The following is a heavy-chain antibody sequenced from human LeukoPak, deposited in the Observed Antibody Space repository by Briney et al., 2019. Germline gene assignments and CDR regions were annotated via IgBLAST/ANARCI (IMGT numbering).Heavy chain of an antibody. CDR3: AKSPGSVTIFGVVMGY. J-gene: IGHJ4*02. CDR1: GFTFSSYA. CDR2: ISGSGGST. V-gene: IGHV3-23*01. D-gene: IGHD3-3*01. Sequence: GGSLRLSCAASGFTFSSYAMSWVRRAPGKGLEWVSAISGSGGSTYYADSVKGRFTISRDNSKNTLYLQMNSLRAEDTAVYYCAKSPGSVTIFGVVMGYWGQGTLVTVSS.